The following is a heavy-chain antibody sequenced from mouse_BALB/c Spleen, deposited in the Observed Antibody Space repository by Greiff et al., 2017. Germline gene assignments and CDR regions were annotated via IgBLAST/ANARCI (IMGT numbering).Heavy chain of an antibody. CDR1: GFTFSDYY. V-gene: IGHV5-9-3*01. CDR3: ARHPDY. Sequence: EVQVVESGGGLVKPGGSLKLSCAASGFTFSDYYMYWVRQTPEKRLEWVATISSGGSYTYYPDSVKGRFTISRDNAKNTLYLQMSSLRSEDTARYYCARHPDYWGQGTTLTVSS. J-gene: IGHJ2*01. CDR2: ISSGGSYT.